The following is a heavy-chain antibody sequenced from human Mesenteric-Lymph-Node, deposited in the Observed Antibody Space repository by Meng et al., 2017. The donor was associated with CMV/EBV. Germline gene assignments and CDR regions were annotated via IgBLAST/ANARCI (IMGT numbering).Heavy chain of an antibody. CDR1: GGSISSSY. V-gene: IGHV4-59*12. J-gene: IGHJ4*02. CDR3: ASGPGIAAAGRFDC. D-gene: IGHD6-13*01. Sequence: GSLRLSCTVSGGSISSSYWSWIRQPPGKGLEWIGYIYYSGSSNYSPSLKSRVTIFIDTSKKQFSLKLSSVTAADTAVYYCASGPGIAAAGRFDCWGQGTRVTVSS. CDR2: IYYSGSS.